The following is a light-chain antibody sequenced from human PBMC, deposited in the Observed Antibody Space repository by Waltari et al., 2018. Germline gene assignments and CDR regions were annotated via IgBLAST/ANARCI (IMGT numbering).Light chain of an antibody. Sequence: DIVMTQTPFSLSVTLGEPASISCTSSQSLLDSDDGSPYLDWYLEQPGQSPQLLIYEVSNLASGVPDRLSGSGSDTDFTLKISRVEDEDVEVYYCLQGIEDPTVGKGTKVEIK. CDR2: EVS. J-gene: IGKJ1*01. CDR1: QSLLDSDDGSPY. V-gene: IGKV2-40*01. CDR3: LQGIEDPT.